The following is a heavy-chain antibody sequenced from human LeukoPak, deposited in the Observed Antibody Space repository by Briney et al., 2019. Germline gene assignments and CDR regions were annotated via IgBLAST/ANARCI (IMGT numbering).Heavy chain of an antibody. CDR1: GGSISSYY. V-gene: IGHV4-4*07. D-gene: IGHD3-10*01. Sequence: PSETLSLTCTVSGGSISSYYWSWIRQPAGKGLEWIGRIYTSGSTNYNPSLKSRVTMSVDTSKNQFSLKLSSVTAADTAVYYCASVRRLWFGEPEHYMDVWGKGTTVTISS. CDR2: IYTSGST. J-gene: IGHJ6*03. CDR3: ASVRRLWFGEPEHYMDV.